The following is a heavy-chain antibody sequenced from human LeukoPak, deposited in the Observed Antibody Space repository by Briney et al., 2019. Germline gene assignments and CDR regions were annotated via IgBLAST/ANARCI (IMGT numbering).Heavy chain of an antibody. CDR3: ARDGYSGSDAL. J-gene: IGHJ4*02. Sequence: SETLSLTCAVYGGSFSDYYWSWIRQPPGKGLEWIGEINHSGSTNYNPSLKSRVTISVDTSQNQFYLKLSSVTAADTAVYYCARDGYSGSDALWGQGTLVTVSS. V-gene: IGHV4-34*01. CDR2: INHSGST. D-gene: IGHD5-12*01. CDR1: GGSFSDYY.